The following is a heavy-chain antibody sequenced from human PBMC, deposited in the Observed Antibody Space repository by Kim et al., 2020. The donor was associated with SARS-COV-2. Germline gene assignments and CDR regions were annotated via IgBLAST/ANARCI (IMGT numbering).Heavy chain of an antibody. Sequence: SVKGRFTISRDNSKNTLYLQMNSLRAEDTAVYYCARDRDSSGYLQGGLGYWGQGTLVTVSS. V-gene: IGHV3-30*01. J-gene: IGHJ4*02. CDR3: ARDRDSSGYLQGGLGY. D-gene: IGHD3-22*01.